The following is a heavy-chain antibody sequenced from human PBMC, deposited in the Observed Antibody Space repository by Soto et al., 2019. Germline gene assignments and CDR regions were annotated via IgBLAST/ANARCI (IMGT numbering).Heavy chain of an antibody. CDR3: ARDRGGAADPYYYGLDV. D-gene: IGHD6-13*01. Sequence: GGSLRLSCAASGFTVSSNYMNWVRQAPGKGLEWVSVIYSGGDTYYADSVKGRFTISRDNSKNTLYLQMNNLRAGDTAVYYCARDRGGAADPYYYGLDVWGQGTTVTVSS. V-gene: IGHV3-66*01. J-gene: IGHJ6*02. CDR2: IYSGGDT. CDR1: GFTVSSNY.